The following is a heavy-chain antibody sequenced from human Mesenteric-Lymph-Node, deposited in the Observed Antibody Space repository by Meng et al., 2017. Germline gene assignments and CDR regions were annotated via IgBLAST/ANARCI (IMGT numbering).Heavy chain of an antibody. CDR2: IYYSGST. J-gene: IGHJ4*02. CDR3: ARQSGYFDY. Sequence: GQLPGSGPGLVKPSDTLSPACIVTGGSISSYYWSWIRQPPGKGLEWIGHIYYSGSTNYNPSLKSRVTISVDTSKNQFSLKLSSVTATDTAVYYCARQSGYFDYWGQGTLVTVSS. V-gene: IGHV4-59*08. CDR1: GGSISSYY. D-gene: IGHD3-10*01.